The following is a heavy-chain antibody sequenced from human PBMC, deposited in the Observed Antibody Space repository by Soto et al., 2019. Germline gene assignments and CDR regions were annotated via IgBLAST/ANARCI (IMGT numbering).Heavy chain of an antibody. CDR2: IYYSGST. Sequence: QVQLQESGPGLVKPSQTLSLTCTVSGGSISSGDYYWSWIRQPPGKGLEWIGYIYYSGSTYYNPSLKSRVTISVDPSKNQFSLKLSSVTAADTAVYYCARLKLVVVTAIPIYYYYYGMDVWGQGTTVTVSS. CDR1: GGSISSGDYY. D-gene: IGHD2-21*02. J-gene: IGHJ6*02. V-gene: IGHV4-30-4*01. CDR3: ARLKLVVVTAIPIYYYYYGMDV.